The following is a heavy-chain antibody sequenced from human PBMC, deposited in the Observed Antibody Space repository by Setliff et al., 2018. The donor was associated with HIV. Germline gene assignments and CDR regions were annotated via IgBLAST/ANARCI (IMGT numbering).Heavy chain of an antibody. CDR3: AREITNYFDY. Sequence: GASVKVSCKASGYTFNTYGISWVRQAPGQGLEWMGWISPYNGYTNYVQKLQGRVTMTTDTSTSIAYMELRSLKSDDTAAYYCAREITNYFDYWGQGTLVTVSS. CDR2: ISPYNGYT. D-gene: IGHD3-16*01. V-gene: IGHV1-18*01. J-gene: IGHJ4*02. CDR1: GYTFNTYG.